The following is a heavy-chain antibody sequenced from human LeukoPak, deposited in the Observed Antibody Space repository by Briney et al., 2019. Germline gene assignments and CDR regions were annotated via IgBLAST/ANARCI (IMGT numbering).Heavy chain of an antibody. CDR1: GFTFSSHA. CDR3: AKGGSGSYYYYYYYMDV. D-gene: IGHD5-12*01. Sequence: GGSLRLSCAASGFTFSSHAMHWVRQAPGKGLEWVTITSYDGSNKYYADSVKGRFTISRDNSKNTLFLEMNSLRTEDTAVYYCAKGGSGSYYYYYYYMDVWGEGTRVTVSS. V-gene: IGHV3-30-3*01. CDR2: TSYDGSNK. J-gene: IGHJ6*03.